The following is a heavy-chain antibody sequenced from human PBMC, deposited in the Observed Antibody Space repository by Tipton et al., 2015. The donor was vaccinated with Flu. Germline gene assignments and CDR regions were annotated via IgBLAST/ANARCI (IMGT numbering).Heavy chain of an antibody. CDR2: IRRKAYGGAP. D-gene: IGHD5-24*01. Sequence: VQLVQSGGGLVQPGGSLRLSCAASGFTFSDYAVSWVRQAPGKGLEWVGFIRRKAYGGAPGYAASVKGRFTISRDESKSIAYLQMNSLKTEDTAVYYCTRDPHNYEAMGYWGQGTLVTVSS. CDR1: GFTFSDYA. V-gene: IGHV3-49*04. CDR3: TRDPHNYEAMGY. J-gene: IGHJ4*02.